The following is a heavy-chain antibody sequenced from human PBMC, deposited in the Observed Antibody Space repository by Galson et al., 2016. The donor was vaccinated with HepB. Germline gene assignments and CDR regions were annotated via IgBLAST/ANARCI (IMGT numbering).Heavy chain of an antibody. CDR2: VWPGDSDA. D-gene: IGHD1/OR15-1a*01. Sequence: QSGAEVKQPGESLRISCKGSGNNFANYWIGWVRQMPGKGLEWMGIVWPGDSDARYNPSFRGQVTISADNSITTAYLQWSSLKASDTGIYYCARRNNATISKGVHENNVFAMAVWGQGTTVTVSS. V-gene: IGHV5-51*01. J-gene: IGHJ6*02. CDR3: ARRNNATISKGVHENNVFAMAV. CDR1: GNNFANYW.